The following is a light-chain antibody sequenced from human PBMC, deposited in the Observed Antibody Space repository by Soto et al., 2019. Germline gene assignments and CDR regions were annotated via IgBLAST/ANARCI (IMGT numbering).Light chain of an antibody. CDR2: FGS. V-gene: IGKV2-28*01. CDR1: QSLLHSNGKNY. CDR3: MQALHLPWT. Sequence: DIVMTQSPLPLSVTPGEPASISCRSSQSLLHSNGKNYLDWYLQKPGQSPQLLIYFGSDRASGVPARFSGSGSGTDFTLQISRVEAEDVGVCFCMQALHLPWTFGQGTKVEIK. J-gene: IGKJ1*01.